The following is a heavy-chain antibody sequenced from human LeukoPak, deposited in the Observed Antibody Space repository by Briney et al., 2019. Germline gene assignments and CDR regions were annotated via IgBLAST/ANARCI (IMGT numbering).Heavy chain of an antibody. J-gene: IGHJ4*02. CDR3: ARKIVVPGAFFDY. CDR1: GFTFGDYA. Sequence: GGSLRLSCAASGFTFGDYALSWFRQAPGKGLEWVGFVRVKAYGWTTKYAASVKGRFTISRDDSKSIAYLQMNSLETEDTAVYYCARKIVVPGAFFDYWGQGTLVTVSS. V-gene: IGHV3-49*03. D-gene: IGHD3-22*01. CDR2: VRVKAYGWTT.